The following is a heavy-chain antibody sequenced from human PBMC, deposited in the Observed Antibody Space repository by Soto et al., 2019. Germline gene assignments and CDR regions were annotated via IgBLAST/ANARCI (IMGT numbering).Heavy chain of an antibody. D-gene: IGHD6-19*01. V-gene: IGHV1-18*01. CDR3: ARDVPAVAASFLFDY. J-gene: IGHJ4*02. Sequence: QVQLVQSGAEVKKPGASVKVSCKASGYTFTSYGISWVRQAPGQGLEWMGWISASNGNTNYAQKLQVRVTMATDTSTSTAYMELRSLRSDDTAVYYCARDVPAVAASFLFDYWGQGTLVTVSS. CDR2: ISASNGNT. CDR1: GYTFTSYG.